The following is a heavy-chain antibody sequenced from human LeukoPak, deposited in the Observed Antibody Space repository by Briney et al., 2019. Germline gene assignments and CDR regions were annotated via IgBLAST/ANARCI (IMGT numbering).Heavy chain of an antibody. D-gene: IGHD3-10*01. J-gene: IGHJ4*02. CDR1: GFTFSSYE. V-gene: IGHV3-48*03. CDR2: ISSSGSTI. Sequence: PGGSLRLSCAASGFTFSSYEMNWVRQAPGKGLEWVSYISSSGSTIYYADSVKGRFTISRDNAKDSLYLQMNSLKTEDTAVYYCTTRYGSGSYYNPPPWGQGTLVTVSS. CDR3: TTRYGSGSYYNPPP.